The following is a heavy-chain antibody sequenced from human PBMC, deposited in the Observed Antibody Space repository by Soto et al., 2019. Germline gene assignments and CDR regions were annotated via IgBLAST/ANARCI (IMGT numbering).Heavy chain of an antibody. Sequence: PGGSLRLSCAASGFSFSDYYMTWIRQAPGKGLEWISDISSSGDPTYYADSVRGRFTISRDNAKNSLYLQLNSLRGEDTAVYYWARGTGGWNYYYAMDVWGPGATVTVSS. CDR1: GFSFSDYY. V-gene: IGHV3-11*01. CDR2: ISSSGDPT. D-gene: IGHD6-19*01. CDR3: ARGTGGWNYYYAMDV. J-gene: IGHJ6*02.